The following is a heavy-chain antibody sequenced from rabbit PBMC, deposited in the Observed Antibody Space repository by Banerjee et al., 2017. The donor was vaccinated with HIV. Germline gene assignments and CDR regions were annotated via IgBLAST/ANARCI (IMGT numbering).Heavy chain of an antibody. J-gene: IGHJ4*01. Sequence: QEQLVESGGGLVKPGASLTLTCKASGFPFSEKAVMCWVRQAPGKGLTWIACINAITGKAVYASWAKGRFTFSRTSSTTVTLQMTSLTAADTATYFCARRNSGGYDLWGPGTLVTVS. CDR3: ARRNSGGYDL. D-gene: IGHD1-1*01. V-gene: IGHV1S45*01. CDR2: INAITGKA. CDR1: GFPFSEKAV.